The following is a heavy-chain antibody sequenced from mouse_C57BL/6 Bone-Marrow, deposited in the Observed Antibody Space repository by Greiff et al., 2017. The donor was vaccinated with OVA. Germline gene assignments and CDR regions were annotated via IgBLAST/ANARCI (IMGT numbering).Heavy chain of an antibody. V-gene: IGHV1-66*01. CDR1: GYSFTSYY. D-gene: IGHD2-2*01. J-gene: IGHJ3*01. CDR3: ARIYYGYFFAY. Sequence: QVQLQQSGPELVKPGASVKISCKASGYSFTSYYIHWVKQRPGQGLEWIGWIYPGSGNTKYNEKFKGKATLTADTSSSTAYMQLSSLTSEDSAVYYCARIYYGYFFAYWGQGTLVTVSA. CDR2: IYPGSGNT.